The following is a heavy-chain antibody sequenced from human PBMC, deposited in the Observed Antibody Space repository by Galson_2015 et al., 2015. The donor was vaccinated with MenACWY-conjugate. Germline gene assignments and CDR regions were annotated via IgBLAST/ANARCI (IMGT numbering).Heavy chain of an antibody. CDR3: TTDYFGQYFFDS. CDR1: GFTFSTFG. D-gene: IGHD2/OR15-2a*01. CDR2: IKSKTHSGTP. V-gene: IGHV3-15*01. Sequence: SLRLSCAASGFTFSTFGVHWVRQAPGKGLEWVGRIKSKTHSGTPDYAAPVNGRFTISRDDSRNTVYLEMNGLKAEDTGLYYCTTDYFGQYFFDSWGQGTPNTVSS. J-gene: IGHJ4*02.